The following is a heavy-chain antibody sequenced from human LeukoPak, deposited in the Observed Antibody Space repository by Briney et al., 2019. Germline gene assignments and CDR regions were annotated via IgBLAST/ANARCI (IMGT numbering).Heavy chain of an antibody. V-gene: IGHV1-18*01. D-gene: IGHD3-10*01. J-gene: IGHJ6*03. CDR2: ISTYNGNT. CDR1: GGTFSSYA. CDR3: ARDLHRVVVRGVPHYYYYMDV. Sequence: ASVKVSCKASGGTFSSYAISWVRQAPGQGLEWMGWISTYNGNTNYAQKLQGRVTMTIDTYTSTAYMELKSLRSDDTAVYYCARDLHRVVVRGVPHYYYYMDVWGKGTTVTISS.